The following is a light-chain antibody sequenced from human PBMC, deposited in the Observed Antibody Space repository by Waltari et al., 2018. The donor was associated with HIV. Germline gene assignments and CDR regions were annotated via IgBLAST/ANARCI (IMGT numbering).Light chain of an antibody. Sequence: QSALTQPASVSGSPGQSITIPCTGTSSDVGGYNYVSWYQQHPGKAPKLMIYEVSNRPSGVSNRFSGFKSGNTASLTISGLQAEDEADYYCSSYTSSSTLVFGGGTKLTVL. J-gene: IGLJ2*01. CDR2: EVS. V-gene: IGLV2-14*01. CDR1: SSDVGGYNY. CDR3: SSYTSSSTLV.